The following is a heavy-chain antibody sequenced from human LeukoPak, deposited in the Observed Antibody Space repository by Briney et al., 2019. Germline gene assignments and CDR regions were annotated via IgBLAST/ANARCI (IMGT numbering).Heavy chain of an antibody. CDR2: IHTSGSS. D-gene: IGHD5-18*01. V-gene: IGHV4-4*07. J-gene: IGHJ4*02. Sequence: PSETLSLTCTVSGGSISSYYWSWIRQPPGKGLEWIGRIHTSGSSNYNPSLKSRVTLSVDTSKTDFSLMLSSVPAADTAVYYCARGDPAMANNAFDHWGQGTLVTVSS. CDR1: GGSISSYY. CDR3: ARGDPAMANNAFDH.